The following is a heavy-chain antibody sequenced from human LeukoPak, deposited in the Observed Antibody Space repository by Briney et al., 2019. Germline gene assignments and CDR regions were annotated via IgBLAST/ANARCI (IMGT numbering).Heavy chain of an antibody. CDR1: GFTFSRYN. V-gene: IGHV3-21*01. D-gene: IGHD3-3*01. J-gene: IGHJ4*02. CDR3: ARDPFDYDLWSGYSFFDY. Sequence: GGSLRLSCAASGFTFSRYNMNRVRQAPGKGLEWVSSISGRSTYMYYADSLKGRFTISRDNAKNSLYLQMNSLRAEDTAVYYCARDPFDYDLWSGYSFFDYWGQGTLVTVSS. CDR2: ISGRSTYM.